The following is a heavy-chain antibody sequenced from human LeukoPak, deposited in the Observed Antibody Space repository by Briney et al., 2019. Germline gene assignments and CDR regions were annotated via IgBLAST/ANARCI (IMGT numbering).Heavy chain of an antibody. CDR1: GFTFSTYW. CDR2: IKQDGSEK. Sequence: PGGSLRLSCAASGFTFSTYWMTWVRQTPGKGLEWVANIKQDGSEKFYVESVKGRFTISRDNAKNSVFLQMNSLRAEDTAVYYCAKRRESGVVIMHYDFDFWGQGTLVTVSS. V-gene: IGHV3-7*05. D-gene: IGHD3-3*01. J-gene: IGHJ4*02. CDR3: AKRRESGVVIMHYDFDF.